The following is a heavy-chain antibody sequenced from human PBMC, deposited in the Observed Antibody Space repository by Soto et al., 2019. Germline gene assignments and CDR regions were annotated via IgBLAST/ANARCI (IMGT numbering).Heavy chain of an antibody. CDR2: INHSGST. V-gene: IGHV4-39*07. J-gene: IGHJ4*02. D-gene: IGHD6-6*01. CDR3: ARVGAARPGDY. CDR1: GGSISSSNYY. Sequence: PSETLSVTCTVSGGSISSSNYYWGWIRHPPGKGLEWIGEINHSGSTNYNPSLKSRVTISADTSKNQFSLKLSSVTAADTAVYYCARVGAARPGDYWGQGTLVTVSS.